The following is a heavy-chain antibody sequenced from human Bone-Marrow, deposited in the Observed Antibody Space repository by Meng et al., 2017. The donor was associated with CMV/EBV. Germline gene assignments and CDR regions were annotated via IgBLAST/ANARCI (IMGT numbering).Heavy chain of an antibody. D-gene: IGHD3-3*01. Sequence: GESLNISCAASRFTFSNYWMSWVRQAPGKGLEWVANIKEDGREKYYVDSVKGRFSISRDNAKNSLYLQMNSLTAEDTAVYFCARMGLLEWLLPYYLDYWGQGTLVTVSS. CDR1: RFTFSNYW. CDR2: IKEDGREK. CDR3: ARMGLLEWLLPYYLDY. V-gene: IGHV3-7*01. J-gene: IGHJ4*02.